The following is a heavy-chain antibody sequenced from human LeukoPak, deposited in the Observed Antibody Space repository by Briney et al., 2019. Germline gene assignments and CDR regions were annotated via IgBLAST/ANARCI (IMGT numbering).Heavy chain of an antibody. CDR1: GFTFSSYG. D-gene: IGHD6-19*01. J-gene: IGHJ5*02. V-gene: IGHV3-33*01. CDR3: ARDRSVDPDYNWSDP. CDR2: IWYDGSNK. Sequence: LGGSLRLSCAASGFTFSSYGMHWVRQAPGKGLEWVAVIWYDGSNKYYADSVKGRFTISRDNSKNTLYLQMNSLRAEDTAVYYCARDRSVDPDYNWSDPWGQGTLVTVSS.